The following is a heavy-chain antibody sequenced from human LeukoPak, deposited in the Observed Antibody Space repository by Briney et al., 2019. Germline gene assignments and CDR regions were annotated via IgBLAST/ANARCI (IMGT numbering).Heavy chain of an antibody. CDR1: GLTFSSYW. J-gene: IGHJ4*02. V-gene: IGHV3-7*03. D-gene: IGHD5-12*01. CDR2: IKQDGSEK. Sequence: SGGSLRLSCAASGLTFSSYWMSWVRQAPGKGLEWVANIKQDGSEKYYVDSVKGRITISRDNAKNSLYLQMNSLRAEDTAVYYCARVGGYSGYDLFYWGQGTLVTVSS. CDR3: ARVGGYSGYDLFY.